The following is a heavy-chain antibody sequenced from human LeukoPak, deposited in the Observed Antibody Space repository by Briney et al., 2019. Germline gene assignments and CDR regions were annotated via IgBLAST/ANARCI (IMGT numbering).Heavy chain of an antibody. J-gene: IGHJ5*02. Sequence: SQTLSLTCTVSGGSISSGDYYWSWIRQPPGKGLEWIGYIYYSGSTYYNPSLKSRVTISVDTSKNQFSLKLSSVTDADTAVYYCARDAGKYDYVWGCYRPVNWFDPWGQGTLVTVSS. CDR1: GGSISSGDYY. CDR3: ARDAGKYDYVWGCYRPVNWFDP. CDR2: IYYSGST. V-gene: IGHV4-30-4*01. D-gene: IGHD3-16*02.